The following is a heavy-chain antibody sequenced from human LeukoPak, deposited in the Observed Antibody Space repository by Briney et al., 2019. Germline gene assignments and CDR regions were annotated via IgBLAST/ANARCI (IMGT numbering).Heavy chain of an antibody. V-gene: IGHV3-11*01. CDR2: ISRSGDTL. J-gene: IGHJ6*02. CDR1: GFTVGSNY. CDR3: AREVVIFPDYYYYGMDV. Sequence: GGSLRLSCAASGFTVGSNYMTWIRQAPGKGLEWISYISRSGDTLYYADSVEGRFTISRDNAKNSLFLQMNSLRADDTAVYYCAREVVIFPDYYYYGMDVWGQGTTVTVSS. D-gene: IGHD2/OR15-2a*01.